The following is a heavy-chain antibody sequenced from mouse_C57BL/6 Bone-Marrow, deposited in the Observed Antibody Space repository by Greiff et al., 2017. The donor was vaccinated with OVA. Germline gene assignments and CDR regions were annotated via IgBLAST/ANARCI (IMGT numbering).Heavy chain of an antibody. J-gene: IGHJ3*01. CDR2: IYPGSGNT. D-gene: IGHD1-1*01. Sequence: QVHVKQSGSELVRPGASVKLSCKASGYTFTDYYINWVKQRPGQGLEWIARIYPGSGNTYYNEKFKGKATLTAEKSSSTAYMQLSSLTSEDSAVYFCARSGYYGSRSFAYWGQGSLVTVSA. V-gene: IGHV1-76*01. CDR3: ARSGYYGSRSFAY. CDR1: GYTFTDYY.